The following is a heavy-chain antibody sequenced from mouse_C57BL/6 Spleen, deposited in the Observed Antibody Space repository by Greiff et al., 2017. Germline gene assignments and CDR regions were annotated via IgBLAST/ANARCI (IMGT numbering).Heavy chain of an antibody. CDR2: ISYDGSN. CDR3: ARGYYY. CDR1: GFSITSGYY. J-gene: IGHJ2*01. D-gene: IGHD2-12*01. V-gene: IGHV3-6*01. Sequence: EVQLMESGPGLVKPSQSLSLTCSVTGFSITSGYYWNWIRQFPGNKLEWMGYISYDGSNNYNPSLKNRISITRDTSKNQFFLKLNSVTTEDTATYHYARGYYYWGQGTTLTVSS.